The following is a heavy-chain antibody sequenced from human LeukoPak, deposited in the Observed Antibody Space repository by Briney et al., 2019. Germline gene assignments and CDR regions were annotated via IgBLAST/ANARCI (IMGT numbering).Heavy chain of an antibody. V-gene: IGHV4-34*01. Sequence: SETLSLTCAVYGGSFSGYYWSWIRQPPGKGLEWIGEINHSGSTNYNPSLKSRVTVSVDTSKNQFSLKLSSVTAADTAVYYCARMGTQGAYSSSYEWDYWGQGTLVTVSS. CDR2: INHSGST. CDR3: ARMGTQGAYSSSYEWDY. D-gene: IGHD6-13*01. CDR1: GGSFSGYY. J-gene: IGHJ4*02.